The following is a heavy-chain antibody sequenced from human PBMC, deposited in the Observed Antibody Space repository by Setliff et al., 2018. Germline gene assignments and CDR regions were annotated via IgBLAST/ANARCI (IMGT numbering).Heavy chain of an antibody. Sequence: SETLSLTCTASGDSISSGSYHWSWIRKPAGKGLEWIGRIHPSGSTNYNPSLKSRVTISLEMSKNQFSLTLSSVTAADTAVYYCARARPATIAGVVPGVADFGIDVWGQGTTVTVSS. CDR1: GDSISSGSYH. D-gene: IGHD2-2*01. V-gene: IGHV4-61*02. J-gene: IGHJ6*02. CDR2: IHPSGST. CDR3: ARARPATIAGVVPGVADFGIDV.